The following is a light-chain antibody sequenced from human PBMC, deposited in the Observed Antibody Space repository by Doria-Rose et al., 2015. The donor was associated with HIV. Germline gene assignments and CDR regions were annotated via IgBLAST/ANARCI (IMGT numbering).Light chain of an antibody. CDR3: NSRDTTGQPHVI. CDR2: GKN. V-gene: IGLV3-19*01. CDR1: SLRSYY. J-gene: IGLJ2*01. Sequence: SSELTQDPAVSVALGQTVRITCQGDSLRSYYASWYQQKPGQAPKLIIYGKNNRPSGIPDRFSGSYSGNTTSLTITGAQAEDEADYYCNSRDTTGQPHVIFGGGTTLTVL.